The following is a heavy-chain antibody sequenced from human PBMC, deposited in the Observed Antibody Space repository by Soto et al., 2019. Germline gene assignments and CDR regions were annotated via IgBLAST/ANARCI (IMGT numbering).Heavy chain of an antibody. CDR3: ARELYSSYYYDAFDI. CDR1: GFTFSSYW. CDR2: TNSDGSST. D-gene: IGHD1-26*01. V-gene: IGHV3-74*01. Sequence: EVQLVESGGGLVQPGGSLRLSCAASGFTFSSYWMHWVRQAPGKGLVWVSHTNSDGSSTTYADSVKGRFTISRDNAKNMLYLQINNLRAEDTAGYYCARELYSSYYYDAFDIWGQGTMVTVSS. J-gene: IGHJ3*02.